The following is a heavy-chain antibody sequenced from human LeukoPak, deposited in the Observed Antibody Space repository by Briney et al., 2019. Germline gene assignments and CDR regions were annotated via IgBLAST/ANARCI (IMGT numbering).Heavy chain of an antibody. J-gene: IGHJ4*02. V-gene: IGHV1-18*04. CDR2: ISAYNGNT. D-gene: IGHD4-23*01. Sequence: ASVKVSCKASGYTFTNYGVTWVRQAPGQGLQWMGWISAYNGNTNYAQKFQGRISMTIDTSTTTAYVELRSLRSDDTAIYYCARVRSYGGYSDYWGQGTLVTVSS. CDR3: ARVRSYGGYSDY. CDR1: GYTFTNYG.